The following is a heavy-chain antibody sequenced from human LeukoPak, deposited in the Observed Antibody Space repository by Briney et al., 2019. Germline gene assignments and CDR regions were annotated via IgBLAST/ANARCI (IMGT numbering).Heavy chain of an antibody. CDR3: ARVGNYYDSKPNWFDP. D-gene: IGHD3-22*01. CDR1: GGSFSGYY. CDR2: INHSGST. Sequence: SETLSLTCAVYGGSFSGYYWSWIRQPPGKGLEWIGEINHSGSTNYNPSLKSRVTISVDTAKNQFPLKLSSVTAADTAVYYCARVGNYYDSKPNWFDPWGQGTLVTVSS. J-gene: IGHJ5*02. V-gene: IGHV4-34*01.